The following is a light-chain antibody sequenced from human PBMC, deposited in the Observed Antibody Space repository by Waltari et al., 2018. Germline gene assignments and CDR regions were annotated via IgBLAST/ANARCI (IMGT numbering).Light chain of an antibody. Sequence: EIVLTQSPGTLSLPQGERATLSCRASQSVSSSYLAWYQQKPGQAPRLLIYGASSRATAIPDRFSGSGSGTDFTLTISRLEPEDFAVYYCQQYGSSPRTFGQGTKVEIK. CDR1: QSVSSSY. V-gene: IGKV3-20*01. J-gene: IGKJ1*01. CDR2: GAS. CDR3: QQYGSSPRT.